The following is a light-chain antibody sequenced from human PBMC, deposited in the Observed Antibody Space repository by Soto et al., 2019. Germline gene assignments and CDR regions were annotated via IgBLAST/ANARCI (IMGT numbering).Light chain of an antibody. V-gene: IGLV2-8*01. CDR3: SSYAGSNTPVL. Sequence: QSVLTQPPSASGSPGQSVTISCTGTSSDVGGYNYVSWYQQQPGKAPKLMLYEVSKRPSGVPDRFSGSKSGNTASLTVSGLQAEDEADYYCSSYAGSNTPVLFGGGTKLTVL. J-gene: IGLJ2*01. CDR2: EVS. CDR1: SSDVGGYNY.